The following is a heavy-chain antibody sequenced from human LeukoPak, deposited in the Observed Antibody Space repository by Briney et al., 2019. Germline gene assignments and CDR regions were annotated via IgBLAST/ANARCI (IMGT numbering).Heavy chain of an antibody. CDR3: ARGPDYVYSDY. CDR1: GYSFTSYW. Sequence: GEPLKISCQGSGYSFTSYWIGWVRQLPGKGLEWMGIIYPRDSDTRYSPSFQGQVTISADKSISSAYLQWSSLKASDTAMYYCARGPDYVYSDYWGQGTLVTVSS. D-gene: IGHD4-17*01. CDR2: IYPRDSDT. V-gene: IGHV5-51*01. J-gene: IGHJ4*02.